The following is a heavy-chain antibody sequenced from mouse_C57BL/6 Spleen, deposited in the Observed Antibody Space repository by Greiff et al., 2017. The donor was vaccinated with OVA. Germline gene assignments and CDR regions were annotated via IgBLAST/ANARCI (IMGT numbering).Heavy chain of an antibody. CDR3: AREVPGPHWFDY. Sequence: QVQLQQPGAELVKPGASVKLSCKASGYTFTSYWMQWVKQRPGQGLEWIGEIDPSDSYTNYNQKLKGKATLTVDTSSSTAYMQLSSLTSEDSAVYYCAREVPGPHWFDYWGQGTTLTVSS. CDR2: IDPSDSYT. CDR1: GYTFTSYW. V-gene: IGHV1-50*01. D-gene: IGHD3-1*01. J-gene: IGHJ2*01.